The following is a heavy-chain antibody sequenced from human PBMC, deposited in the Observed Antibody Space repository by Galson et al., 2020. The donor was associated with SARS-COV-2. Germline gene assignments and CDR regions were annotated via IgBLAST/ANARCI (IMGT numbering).Heavy chain of an antibody. CDR2: INHSGST. CDR1: GGSFSGYY. Sequence: SETLSLTCAVYGGSFSGYYWSWIRQPPGKGLEWIGEINHSGSTNYNPSLKSRVTISVDTSKNQFSLKLSSVTAADTAVYYCARGRGEWERWGQGTLVTVSS. J-gene: IGHJ4*02. D-gene: IGHD1-26*01. CDR3: ARGRGEWER. V-gene: IGHV4-34*01.